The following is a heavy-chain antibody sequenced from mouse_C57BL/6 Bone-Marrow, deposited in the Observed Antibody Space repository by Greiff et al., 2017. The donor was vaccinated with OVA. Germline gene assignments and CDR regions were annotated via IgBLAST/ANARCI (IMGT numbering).Heavy chain of an antibody. J-gene: IGHJ1*03. D-gene: IGHD2-5*01. CDR1: GFNIKDDY. CDR2: IDPENGDT. CDR3: TTFPYSNNRDWYFDV. V-gene: IGHV14-4*01. Sequence: VQLQQSGAELVRPGASVKLSCTASGFNIKDDYMHWVKQRPEQGLEWIGWIDPENGDTEYASKFQGKATITADTSSNTAYLQLSSLTSESTAVYYCTTFPYSNNRDWYFDVWGTGTTVTVSS.